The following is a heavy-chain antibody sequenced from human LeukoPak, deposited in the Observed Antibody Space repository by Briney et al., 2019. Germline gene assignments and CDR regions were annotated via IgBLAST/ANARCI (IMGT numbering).Heavy chain of an antibody. V-gene: IGHV1-2*06. J-gene: IGHJ4*02. CDR1: GYTFTGYY. Sequence: ASVKVSCKASGYTFTGYYMHWVRQAPGQRLEWMGRINPNSGGTNYAQKFQGRVTMTRDTSISTAYMELSRLRSDDTAVYYCATTPLPDNSGWYQRPYDHWGQGTLVTVSS. D-gene: IGHD6-19*01. CDR3: ATTPLPDNSGWYQRPYDH. CDR2: INPNSGGT.